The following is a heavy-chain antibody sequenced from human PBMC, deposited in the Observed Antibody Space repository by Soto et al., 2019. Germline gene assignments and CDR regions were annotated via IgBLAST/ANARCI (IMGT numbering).Heavy chain of an antibody. CDR3: ATGGGGNSFQH. D-gene: IGHD2-21*01. CDR2: IIAIFGTA. J-gene: IGHJ1*01. V-gene: IGHV1-69*13. Sequence: VASVKVSCKASGCTFKNYAISWVRQAPGQGLEWMGRIIAIFGTANYAEKFQGRVTITADESTSTAYMDLSSLRSEDTAMYYCATGGGGNSFQHWGQGTLVTVSS. CDR1: GCTFKNYA.